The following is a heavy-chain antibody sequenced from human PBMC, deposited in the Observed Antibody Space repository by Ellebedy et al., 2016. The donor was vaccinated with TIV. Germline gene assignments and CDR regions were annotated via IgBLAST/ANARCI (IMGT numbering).Heavy chain of an antibody. J-gene: IGHJ4*02. Sequence: GESLKISCAASGFTFSDHYMDWVRQAPGKGLEWVGRIKSKTDGGTTDYAAPVKGRFTISRDDSKNTLYLQMNSLKTEDTAVYYCTRTSGWYDYYFDYWGQGTLVTVSS. D-gene: IGHD6-19*01. CDR3: TRTSGWYDYYFDY. CDR1: GFTFSDHY. V-gene: IGHV3-15*07. CDR2: IKSKTDGGTT.